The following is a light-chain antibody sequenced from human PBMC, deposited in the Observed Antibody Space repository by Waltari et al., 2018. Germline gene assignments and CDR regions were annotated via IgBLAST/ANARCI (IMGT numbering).Light chain of an antibody. V-gene: IGLV2-23*02. CDR2: EVA. CDR1: SSDVGADNL. CDR3: CSYARRSSVV. J-gene: IGLJ2*01. Sequence: QSALTQPASVSGSPGQSITVSCTGTSSDVGADNLVSWYQQHPGKAPKLMIYEVATRPSGIADRFSGSKSGNTASLTISGRQAEDEADYYCCSYARRSSVVFGGGTKLTVL.